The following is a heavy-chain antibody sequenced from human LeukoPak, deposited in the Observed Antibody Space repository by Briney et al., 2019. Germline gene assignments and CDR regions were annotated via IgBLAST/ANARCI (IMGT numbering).Heavy chain of an antibody. D-gene: IGHD6-19*01. CDR3: ARRGSGWYEVWFDA. J-gene: IGHJ5*02. Sequence: PSETLSPTCTVSGGSISSYFLTWIRQAPGRGPEWIAYIYDGGSTNYNPSLRSRVTLSVDTSKNKFSLNLTSVTAADTAVYYCARRGSGWYEVWFDAWGREPWSPSPQ. CDR2: IYDGGST. CDR1: GGSISSYF. V-gene: IGHV4-59*08.